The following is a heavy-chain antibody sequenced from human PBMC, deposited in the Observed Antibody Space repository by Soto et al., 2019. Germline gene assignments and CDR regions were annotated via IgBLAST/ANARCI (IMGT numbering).Heavy chain of an antibody. CDR1: GFTLSSYE. CDR3: VRELDSSYDGFDL. CDR2: ISSSGSTI. Sequence: PGGSLRLSCAASGFTLSSYEMTWVRQAPGKGLEWVSYISSSGSTIYYADSVKGRFTISRDNAKKSLYLQMISLRAEDTAVYYCVRELDSSYDGFDLWGQGTMVTV. V-gene: IGHV3-48*03. J-gene: IGHJ3*01. D-gene: IGHD6-6*01.